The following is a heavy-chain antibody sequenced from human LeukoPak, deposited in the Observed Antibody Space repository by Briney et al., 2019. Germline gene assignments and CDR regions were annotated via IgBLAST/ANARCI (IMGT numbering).Heavy chain of an antibody. Sequence: SETLSLTCAVYGGSFSGYYWSWIRQPPGKGLEWIGEINHSGSTNYNPSLKSRVTISVDTSKNQFSLKLSSVTAADTAVYYCAKHPFEGGNSVGYFDYWGQGTLVTVSS. J-gene: IGHJ4*02. V-gene: IGHV4-34*01. D-gene: IGHD4-23*01. CDR3: AKHPFEGGNSVGYFDY. CDR1: GGSFSGYY. CDR2: INHSGST.